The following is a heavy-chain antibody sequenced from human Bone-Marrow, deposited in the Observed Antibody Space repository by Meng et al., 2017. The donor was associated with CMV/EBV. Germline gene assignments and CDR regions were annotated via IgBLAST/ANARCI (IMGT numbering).Heavy chain of an antibody. D-gene: IGHD6-6*01. CDR3: ARKGAARPDHYFDY. CDR2: ISSDGNNK. Sequence: GESLKISCAASGFTVSSNYMSWVRQAPGKGLEWVTFISSDGNNKYYADSVKGRFTFSRDNSKNTVILQMNSLRVEDTAVYYCARKGAARPDHYFDYWGQGTLVTVSS. V-gene: IGHV3-30-3*01. J-gene: IGHJ4*02. CDR1: GFTVSSNY.